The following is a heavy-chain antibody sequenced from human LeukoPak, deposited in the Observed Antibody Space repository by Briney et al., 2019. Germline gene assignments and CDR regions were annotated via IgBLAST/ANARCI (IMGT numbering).Heavy chain of an antibody. V-gene: IGHV3-7*01. D-gene: IGHD3-3*01. J-gene: IGHJ6*03. CDR1: GFTFSSYW. Sequence: GGSLRLSCAASGFTFSSYWMSWVRQAPGNGLEWVANIKQDGSEKYYVDSVKGRFTISRDNAKNSLYLQMNSLRAEDTAVYYCARDSGNAYYDFWSGSDTQNYYMDVWGKGTTVTVSS. CDR2: IKQDGSEK. CDR3: ARDSGNAYYDFWSGSDTQNYYMDV.